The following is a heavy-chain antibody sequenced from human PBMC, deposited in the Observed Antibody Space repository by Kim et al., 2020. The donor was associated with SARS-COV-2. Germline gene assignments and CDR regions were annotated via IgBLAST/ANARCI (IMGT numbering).Heavy chain of an antibody. CDR1: GYTLTELS. J-gene: IGHJ5*02. D-gene: IGHD1-26*01. CDR3: ATAPPVGATARWFDP. V-gene: IGHV1-24*01. Sequence: ASVKVSCKVSGYTLTELSMHWVRQAPGKGLEWMGGFDPEDGETIYAQKFQGRVTMTEDTSTDTAYMELSSLRSEDTAVYYCATAPPVGATARWFDPWGQGTLVTVSS. CDR2: FDPEDGET.